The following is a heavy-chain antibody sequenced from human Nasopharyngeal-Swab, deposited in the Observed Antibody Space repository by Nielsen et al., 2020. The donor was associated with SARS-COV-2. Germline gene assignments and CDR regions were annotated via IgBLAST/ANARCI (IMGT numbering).Heavy chain of an antibody. CDR1: GFTFNNYN. CDR2: ISSRSYI. Sequence: GESLKISCAASGFTFNNYNFNWVRQAPGKGLEWVSSISSRSYIYYADSVKGRFTISRDNAKNSLYLQMNSLRAEDTAVYYCARDGLDYDFWSAYFMDVWGQGTTVTVSS. J-gene: IGHJ6*02. CDR3: ARDGLDYDFWSAYFMDV. D-gene: IGHD3-3*01. V-gene: IGHV3-21*01.